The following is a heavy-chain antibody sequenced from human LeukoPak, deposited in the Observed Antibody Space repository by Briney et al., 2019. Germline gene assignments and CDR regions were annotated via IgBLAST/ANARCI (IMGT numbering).Heavy chain of an antibody. CDR2: ISSSSSYI. CDR3: ASGEFPPLSY. Sequence: PGGSLRLSCAASGFTFSSYWMHWVRQAPGKGLEWVSSISSSSSYIYYADSVKGRFTISRDNAKNSLYLQMNSLRAEDTAVYYCASGEFPPLSYWGQGTLVTVSS. CDR1: GFTFSSYW. D-gene: IGHD3-10*01. J-gene: IGHJ4*02. V-gene: IGHV3-21*01.